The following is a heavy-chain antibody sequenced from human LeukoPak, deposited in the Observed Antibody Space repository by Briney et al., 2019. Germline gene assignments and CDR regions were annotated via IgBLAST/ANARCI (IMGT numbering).Heavy chain of an antibody. Sequence: ASVKVSCKASGGTFTSYDINWVRQATGQGLEWMGWMNPNSGNTGYAQKFQGRVTMTRNTSISTAYMELSSLRSEDTAVYYCARSNKGLLWFGELRSRNFDYWGQGTLVTVSS. J-gene: IGHJ4*02. CDR2: MNPNSGNT. V-gene: IGHV1-8*01. CDR1: GGTFTSYD. D-gene: IGHD3-10*01. CDR3: ARSNKGLLWFGELRSRNFDY.